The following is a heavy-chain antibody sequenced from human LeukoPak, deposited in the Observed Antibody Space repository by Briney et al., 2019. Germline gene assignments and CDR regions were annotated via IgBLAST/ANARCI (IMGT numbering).Heavy chain of an antibody. Sequence: GGSLRLSCGASGFIFSSYEMNWVRQAPGRGLEWVSYISPGGNTIYYADSMKGRFTVSRDDAKNSLSLHVNSLRAEDTAVYYCARVRGPTVTTMYFDYWGQGTLVTVSS. CDR1: GFIFSSYE. CDR2: ISPGGNTI. J-gene: IGHJ4*02. D-gene: IGHD4-17*01. V-gene: IGHV3-48*03. CDR3: ARVRGPTVTTMYFDY.